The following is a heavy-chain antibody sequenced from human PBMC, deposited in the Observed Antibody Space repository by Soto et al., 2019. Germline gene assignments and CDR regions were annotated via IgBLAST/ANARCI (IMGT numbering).Heavy chain of an antibody. Sequence: GESLKISCKGSGYTFTSYWIGWVRQMPGKGLEWMGFIYPGDSDTRYSPSFQDQVTISADKSLSTAYLQWSSLKASDTAIYFCARHYLGAFDYCGQGTLVTVSS. CDR3: ARHYLGAFDY. V-gene: IGHV5-51*01. D-gene: IGHD3-16*01. CDR2: IYPGDSDT. J-gene: IGHJ4*02. CDR1: GYTFTSYW.